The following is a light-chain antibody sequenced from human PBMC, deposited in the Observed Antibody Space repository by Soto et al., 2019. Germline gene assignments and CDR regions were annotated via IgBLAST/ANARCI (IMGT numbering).Light chain of an antibody. CDR2: GAS. J-gene: IGKJ1*01. CDR1: QSVSGN. Sequence: EIVMTQSPATLSFYKGERATLSFMASQSVSGNLAWYQQKPGQAPRLLIYGASTRATGIPARFSGSGSGTEFTLTISSLQSEDFAVYYCQQYNKWPWTFGQGTKVDIK. V-gene: IGKV3-15*01. CDR3: QQYNKWPWT.